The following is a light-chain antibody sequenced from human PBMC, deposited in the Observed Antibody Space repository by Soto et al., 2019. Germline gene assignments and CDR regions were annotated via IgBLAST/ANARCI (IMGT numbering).Light chain of an antibody. Sequence: ENVLTQSPGTLSLSPGERATLSCRASQSISSSYFAWYQQKPGQTPRLLIYHASNRATGIPDRFSGSGSGTDFTLTISRLEPEDFAVYYCQQYGDSLLTFGEGTKVEIK. CDR1: QSISSSY. V-gene: IGKV3-20*01. CDR3: QQYGDSLLT. J-gene: IGKJ4*01. CDR2: HAS.